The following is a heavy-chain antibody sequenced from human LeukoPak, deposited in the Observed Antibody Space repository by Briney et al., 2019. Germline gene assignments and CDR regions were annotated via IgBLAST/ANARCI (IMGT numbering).Heavy chain of an antibody. J-gene: IGHJ4*02. Sequence: PGGSLRLSCAASGFTFSSYAMSWVRQAPGKGLEWVSAISGSGGSTYYADSVKGRFTISRDNSKNTLYLQMNSLRAEDTAVYYCAKGLPVRGGIAAAGFSYYFDYWGQGTLVTVSS. CDR2: ISGSGGST. D-gene: IGHD6-13*01. V-gene: IGHV3-23*01. CDR1: GFTFSSYA. CDR3: AKGLPVRGGIAAAGFSYYFDY.